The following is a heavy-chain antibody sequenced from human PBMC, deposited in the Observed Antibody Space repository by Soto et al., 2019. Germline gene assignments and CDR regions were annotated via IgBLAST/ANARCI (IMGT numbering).Heavy chain of an antibody. D-gene: IGHD3-9*01. CDR1: GFTIDDYA. J-gene: IGHJ6*04. V-gene: IGHV3-43D*04. CDR2: ISWDGGST. Sequence: EVQLVESGGVVVQPPGSLRPSCAASGFTIDDYAMHWVRQAPRKGLEWVSLISWDGGSTYYADSVKGRFTISRDNSTNSLYLQMNSLRAEDTALYYSAKGVYDMLTGSHDCYGMDVWGKGTTVTVSS. CDR3: AKGVYDMLTGSHDCYGMDV.